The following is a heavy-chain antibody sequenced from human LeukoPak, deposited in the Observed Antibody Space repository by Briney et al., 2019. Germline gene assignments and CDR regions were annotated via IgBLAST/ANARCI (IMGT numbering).Heavy chain of an antibody. V-gene: IGHV3-23*01. Sequence: PGGSLRLSCAASGFTVINFAMSWVRQAPGKGLDWVSTISGSGGTTYYADSVKGRFTISRDNSKTTLYLQVNSLRAEDTAVYYCARVIWGLYYFDYWGQGTLVTVSS. CDR2: ISGSGGTT. CDR1: GFTVINFA. D-gene: IGHD7-27*01. CDR3: ARVIWGLYYFDY. J-gene: IGHJ4*02.